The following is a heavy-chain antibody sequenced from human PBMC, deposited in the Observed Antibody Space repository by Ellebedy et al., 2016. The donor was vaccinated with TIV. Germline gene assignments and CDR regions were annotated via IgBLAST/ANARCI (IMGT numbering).Heavy chain of an antibody. V-gene: IGHV3-74*01. CDR2: INTDGSTI. Sequence: GGSLRLSCAASGFTFSSYWMQWVRQVPGRGLVWVSRINTDGSTIDYADSVKGRFTISRDNAKNSLYLQVNTLGGEDTAVYYCSTVEWYRSNYWGQGTLVTVSS. CDR1: GFTFSSYW. J-gene: IGHJ4*02. D-gene: IGHD3-3*01. CDR3: STVEWYRSNY.